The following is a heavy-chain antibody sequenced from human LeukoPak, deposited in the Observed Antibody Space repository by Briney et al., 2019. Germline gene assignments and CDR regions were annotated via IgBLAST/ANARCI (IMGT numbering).Heavy chain of an antibody. CDR3: ASGYSGYFWFDP. J-gene: IGHJ5*02. D-gene: IGHD5-12*01. CDR2: IYHSGST. V-gene: IGHV4-38-2*02. Sequence: SETLSLTCTVSGYSISSGYYWGWIRQPPGKGLEWIGSIYHSGSTYYNPSLKSRVTISVDTSKNQFSLKLSSVTAADTAVYYCASGYSGYFWFDPWGQGTLVTVSS. CDR1: GYSISSGYY.